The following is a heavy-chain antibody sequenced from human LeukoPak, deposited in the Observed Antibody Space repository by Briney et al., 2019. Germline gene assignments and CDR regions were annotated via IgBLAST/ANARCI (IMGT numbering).Heavy chain of an antibody. V-gene: IGHV3-30-3*01. CDR1: GFTFSSYA. CDR2: ISYDGSNK. D-gene: IGHD4-17*01. CDR3: ARRGLTVTTGWLDS. Sequence: GGSLRLSCAASGFTFSSYAMHWVRQAPGKGLEWVAVISYDGSNKYYADSVRGRFTISRDNAKNSLYLQMYSLRAEDTAIYYCARRGLTVTTGWLDSWGQGSLVTVSS. J-gene: IGHJ5*01.